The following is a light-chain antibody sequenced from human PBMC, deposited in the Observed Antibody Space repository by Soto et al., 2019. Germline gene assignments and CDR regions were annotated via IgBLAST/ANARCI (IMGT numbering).Light chain of an antibody. V-gene: IGKV3-15*01. CDR1: QSVSSN. Sequence: EIVMTQSPATLSVSPGERATLSCRASQSVSSNLAWYQQKPGQAPRLLIYGASPRATGIPARFSGSGSGTEFTLTISSLQSEDFAVYYCQQYNNWPPRFGPGTKVDIK. CDR2: GAS. CDR3: QQYNNWPPR. J-gene: IGKJ3*01.